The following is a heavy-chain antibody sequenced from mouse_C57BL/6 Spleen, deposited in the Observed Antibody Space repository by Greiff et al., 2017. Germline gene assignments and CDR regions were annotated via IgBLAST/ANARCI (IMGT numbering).Heavy chain of an antibody. V-gene: IGHV1-52*01. CDR3: ARWDDGYSFAY. CDR2: IDPSDSET. D-gene: IGHD2-3*01. CDR1: GYTFTSYW. Sequence: QVHVKQPGAELVRPGSSVKLSCKASGYTFTSYWMHWVKQRPIQGLEWIGNIDPSDSETHYNQKFKDKATLTVDKSSSTAYMQLSSLTSEDSAVYYCARWDDGYSFAYWGQGTLVTVSA. J-gene: IGHJ3*01.